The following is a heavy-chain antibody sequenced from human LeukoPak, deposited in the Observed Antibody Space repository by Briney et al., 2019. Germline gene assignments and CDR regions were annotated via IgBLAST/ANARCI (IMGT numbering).Heavy chain of an antibody. CDR3: ASQATTYAFDI. Sequence: GESLKISCKVSGYSFPSYWIGWVRQMPGKGLEWMGIIYPGDSDTRYSPSFQGQVTISVDKSINTAYLQWSSLKASDTAMYYCASQATTYAFDIWGQGTMVTVSS. V-gene: IGHV5-51*01. CDR1: GYSFPSYW. CDR2: IYPGDSDT. D-gene: IGHD1-26*01. J-gene: IGHJ3*02.